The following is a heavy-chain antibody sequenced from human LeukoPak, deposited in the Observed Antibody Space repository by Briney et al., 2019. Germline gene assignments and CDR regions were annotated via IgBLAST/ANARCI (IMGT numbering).Heavy chain of an antibody. CDR1: GFTFSNYW. Sequence: GGSLRLSCAASGFTFSNYWMHWVRQAPGRGLVWVSRVNNEGTGTTYADSVKGRFTISRDNAKNTLYLQMNSLRVEDTAVYYCARDLRLATYYYDSSGYLVDWGQGTLVTVSS. V-gene: IGHV3-74*01. D-gene: IGHD3-22*01. CDR2: VNNEGTGT. CDR3: ARDLRLATYYYDSSGYLVD. J-gene: IGHJ4*02.